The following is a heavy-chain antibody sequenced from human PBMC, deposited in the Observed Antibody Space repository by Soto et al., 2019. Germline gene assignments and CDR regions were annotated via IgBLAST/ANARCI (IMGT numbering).Heavy chain of an antibody. Sequence: ASVNVYCKASGYTYTSDGGSWVRQAPGQRLEWMGWINAGNGNTKYSQKFQGRVTITRDTSASTAYMELSSLRSEDTAVYYCARSIVVVTALDYWGQGTLVTVSS. CDR2: INAGNGNT. D-gene: IGHD2-21*02. J-gene: IGHJ4*02. CDR3: ARSIVVVTALDY. V-gene: IGHV1-3*01. CDR1: GYTYTSDG.